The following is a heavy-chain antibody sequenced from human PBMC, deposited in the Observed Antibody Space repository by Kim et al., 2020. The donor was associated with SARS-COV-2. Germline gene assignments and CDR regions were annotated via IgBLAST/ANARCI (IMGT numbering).Heavy chain of an antibody. CDR2: IYQSGSA. D-gene: IGHD3-16*01. CDR3: SRRDGGGGARDF. CDR1: GGSIISGDW. J-gene: IGHJ3*01. V-gene: IGHV4-4*02. Sequence: SETLSLTCAVSGGSIISGDWWSWVRQPPGKGLEWIGEIYQSGSANYNPSLKSRVTLSVDNSKNQFSLTLTSVTAADTAVYYCSRRDGGGGARDFWGQGT.